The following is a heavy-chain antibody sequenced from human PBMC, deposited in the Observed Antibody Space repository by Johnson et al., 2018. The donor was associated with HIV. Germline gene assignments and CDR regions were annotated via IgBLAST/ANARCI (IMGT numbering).Heavy chain of an antibody. D-gene: IGHD4-23*01. J-gene: IGHJ3*01. CDR3: ARDPPYGGNPSAFDV. Sequence: VQLVESGGGLVQPGGSLRLSCTASGFTFSSYAMSWVRQAPGKGLEWVANIKQDGSEKYYVDSVKGRFTISRDNAKNSLYLQMNSLRAEDTALYYCARDPPYGGNPSAFDVWGQGTMVTVSS. CDR2: IKQDGSEK. V-gene: IGHV3-7*01. CDR1: GFTFSSYA.